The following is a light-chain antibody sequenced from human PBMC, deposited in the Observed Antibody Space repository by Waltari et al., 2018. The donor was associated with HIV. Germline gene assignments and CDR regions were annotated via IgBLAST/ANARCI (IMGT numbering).Light chain of an antibody. Sequence: QLVLTQSPSASASLGASVKLTCTLSSGHSSYAIAWHQQQPEKGPRYLMNLNSDGSHSKGDGVPVRFSGSSSVAERYLTISSLQSEDGADYYCQTWGTGIRVFGGGTKLTVL. CDR3: QTWGTGIRV. CDR1: SGHSSYA. J-gene: IGLJ3*02. CDR2: LNSDGSH. V-gene: IGLV4-69*01.